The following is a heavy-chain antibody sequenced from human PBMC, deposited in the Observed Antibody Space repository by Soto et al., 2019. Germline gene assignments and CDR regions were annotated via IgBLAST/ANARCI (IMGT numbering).Heavy chain of an antibody. CDR3: AKDRDGMDV. J-gene: IGHJ6*02. CDR2: ISYDGSNK. CDR1: GFTFSSYG. V-gene: IGHV3-30*18. Sequence: QVQLVESGGGVVQPGRSLRLSFAASGFTFSSYGMHWVRQAPGKGLEWVAVISYDGSNKYYADSVKGRFTISRDNSKNTLYLQMNSLRAEDTAVYYCAKDRDGMDVWGQGTTVTVSS.